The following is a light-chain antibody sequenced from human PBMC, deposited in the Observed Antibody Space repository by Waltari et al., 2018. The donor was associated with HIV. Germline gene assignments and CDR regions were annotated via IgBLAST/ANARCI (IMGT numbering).Light chain of an antibody. Sequence: DIVMTQSPDSLVVSLGERATINCKSSQSVLHSSNRNNYLAWYQQKPGQPPKLVIYWASSRGSGVPDRFSGSGSGTDFTLTISSLQAEYVAFYYCQQYFSNPRTFGQGTKVEIK. CDR3: QQYFSNPRT. CDR2: WAS. J-gene: IGKJ1*01. CDR1: QSVLHSSNRNNY. V-gene: IGKV4-1*01.